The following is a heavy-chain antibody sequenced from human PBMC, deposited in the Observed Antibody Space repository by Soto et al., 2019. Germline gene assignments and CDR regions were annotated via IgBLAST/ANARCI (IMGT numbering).Heavy chain of an antibody. Sequence: PGGPLRLSCAASGFTFSSYEMDWVRQAPGKGLEWVAYISSSGSAIYYADSVKGRFIISRDNAESSLYLQMNSLRAEDTAVYYCTKGKSVMNSGYDAFDVWGQGTMVTVSS. CDR3: TKGKSVMNSGYDAFDV. CDR1: GFTFSSYE. V-gene: IGHV3-48*03. CDR2: ISSSGSAI. J-gene: IGHJ3*01. D-gene: IGHD5-12*01.